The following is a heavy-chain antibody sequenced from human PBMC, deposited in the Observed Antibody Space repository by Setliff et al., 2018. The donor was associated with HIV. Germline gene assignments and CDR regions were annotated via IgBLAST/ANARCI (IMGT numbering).Heavy chain of an antibody. D-gene: IGHD4-4*01. CDR1: GGTFSNYA. Sequence: SVKVSCKASGGTFSNYAISWVRQAPGQGLEWMGGIIPIFGIANYAQKFQGRVAMTADKSTSTAYMELSSLRSEDTAVYYCARGGYSEYSPYYYYHMDVWGKGTTVTVSS. J-gene: IGHJ6*03. V-gene: IGHV1-69*10. CDR2: IIPIFGIA. CDR3: ARGGYSEYSPYYYYHMDV.